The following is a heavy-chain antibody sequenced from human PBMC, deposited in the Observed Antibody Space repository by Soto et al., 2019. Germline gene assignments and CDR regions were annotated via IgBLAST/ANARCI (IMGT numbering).Heavy chain of an antibody. CDR1: GFTFSNYW. D-gene: IGHD3-10*01. CDR3: ARDEGDASARGYDN. V-gene: IGHV3-74*03. Sequence: GGSLRLSCAASGFTFSNYWMHWVRQAPGKGLVWVSGIKSDGSRTTYADSVKGRFTISRDNAKNTLYLQMNSLRAEDTAVYFCARDEGDASARGYDNWGQGTLVTVSS. CDR2: IKSDGSRT. J-gene: IGHJ4*02.